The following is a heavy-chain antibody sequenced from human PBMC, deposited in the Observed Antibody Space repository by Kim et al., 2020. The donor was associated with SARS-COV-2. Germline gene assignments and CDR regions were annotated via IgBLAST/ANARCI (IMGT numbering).Heavy chain of an antibody. V-gene: IGHV1-18*01. CDR1: GYTFTSYG. J-gene: IGHJ6*02. CDR2: ISAYNGNT. Sequence: ASVKVSCKASGYTFTSYGISWVRQAPGQGLEWMGWISAYNGNTNYAQKLQGRVTMTTDTSTSTACMELRSLRSDDTAVYYCARDQRRGYERDYYYYGMDVWGQGTTVTVSS. D-gene: IGHD5-12*01. CDR3: ARDQRRGYERDYYYYGMDV.